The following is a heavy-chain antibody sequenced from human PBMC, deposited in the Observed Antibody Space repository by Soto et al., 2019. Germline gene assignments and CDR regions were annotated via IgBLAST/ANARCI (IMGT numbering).Heavy chain of an antibody. J-gene: IGHJ4*02. Sequence: ASVKVSCKASGYTFTSYAMHWVRQAPEQRLEWMGWINAGNGNTKYSQKFQGRVTITRDTSASTAYMELSSLRSGDTAVYYCASSGLPAATLQLDYWGQGTLVTVSS. D-gene: IGHD2-2*01. V-gene: IGHV1-3*01. CDR1: GYTFTSYA. CDR3: ASSGLPAATLQLDY. CDR2: INAGNGNT.